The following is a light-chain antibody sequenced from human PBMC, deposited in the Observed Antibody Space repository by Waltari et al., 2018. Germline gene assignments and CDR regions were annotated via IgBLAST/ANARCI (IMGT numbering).Light chain of an antibody. V-gene: IGLV2-14*01. J-gene: IGLJ3*02. CDR2: KVN. CDR3: SSYTRRSYWV. Sequence: QSALTQPASVSGSPGQSITISCTATSSDVRFYDFFSWFQQHPGKAPKVMIYKVNNRPSGVSNRFSGSKSANTASLTISGLQAEDEADYYCSSYTRRSYWVFGGGTQLTVL. CDR1: SSDVRFYDF.